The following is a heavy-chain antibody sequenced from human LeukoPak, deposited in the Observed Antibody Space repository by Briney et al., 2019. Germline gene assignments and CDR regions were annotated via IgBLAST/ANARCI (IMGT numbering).Heavy chain of an antibody. CDR3: AKGRGRYSGYVGLSDY. J-gene: IGHJ4*02. D-gene: IGHD5-12*01. CDR2: ISYDGSNK. Sequence: GSLRLSCAASGFTFSSYGMHWVRQAPGKGLEWVAVISYDGSNKYYADSVKGRFTISRDNSKNTLYLQMNSLRAEDTAVYYCAKGRGRYSGYVGLSDYWGQGTLVTVSS. V-gene: IGHV3-30*18. CDR1: GFTFSSYG.